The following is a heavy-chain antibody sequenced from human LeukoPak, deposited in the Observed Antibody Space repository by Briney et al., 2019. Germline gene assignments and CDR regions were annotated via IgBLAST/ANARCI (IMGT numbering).Heavy chain of an antibody. J-gene: IGHJ4*02. CDR1: GYTFTDYY. CDR2: INPNSGGT. Sequence: ASLKVCCKASGYTFTDYYIYWERQAPGQGLEWMGWINPNSGGTNYAQKFQGRVSMSRDTSISTAYMELSRLKSDDTAIYYCARGLRGSEDYWGQGTLVTVTS. CDR3: ARGLRGSEDY. V-gene: IGHV1-2*02. D-gene: IGHD3-16*01.